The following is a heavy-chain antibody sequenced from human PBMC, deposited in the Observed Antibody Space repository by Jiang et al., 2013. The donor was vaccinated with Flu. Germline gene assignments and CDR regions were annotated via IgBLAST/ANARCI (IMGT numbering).Heavy chain of an antibody. V-gene: IGHV1-46*01. J-gene: IGHJ4*02. Sequence: SVKVSCKASGYTFTSYYMHWVRQAPGQGLEWMGIINPSGGSTSYVQKFQGRVTMTRDTSTSTVYMELSSLRSEDTAVYYCARDLTREECFGYWGQGTLVTVSS. CDR3: ARDLTREECFGY. CDR1: GYTFTSYY. CDR2: INPSGGST. D-gene: IGHD3-3*01.